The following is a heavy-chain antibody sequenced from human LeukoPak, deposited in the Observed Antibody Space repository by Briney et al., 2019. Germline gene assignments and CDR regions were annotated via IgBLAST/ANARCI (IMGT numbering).Heavy chain of an antibody. CDR2: ISHDGENK. Sequence: PGGSLKLFCAASGFTINKYGIHWVRQAPGKGLEWVALISHDGENKFYADSVKGRFTISRDNSKNTVYLQMGSLTTEDTSLYYCATITGSPDYWGQGSLVTVSS. CDR3: ATITGSPDY. CDR1: GFTINKYG. D-gene: IGHD1-20*01. V-gene: IGHV3-30*02. J-gene: IGHJ4*02.